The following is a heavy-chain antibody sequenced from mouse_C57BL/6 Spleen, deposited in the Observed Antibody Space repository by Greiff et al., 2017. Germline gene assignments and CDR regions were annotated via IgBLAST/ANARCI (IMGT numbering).Heavy chain of an antibody. V-gene: IGHV1S26*01. D-gene: IGHD2-4*01. CDR1: GYTFTSYT. Sequence: QVQLQQPGAELVMPGASVKLSCKASGYTFTSYTMHWVNQRPGQGLEWIGYINPSSGYTKYNQKFKDKATLTADKSSSTAYMQLSSLTSEDSAVYYCARELRGYWGQGTTLTVSS. J-gene: IGHJ2*01. CDR3: ARELRGY. CDR2: INPSSGYT.